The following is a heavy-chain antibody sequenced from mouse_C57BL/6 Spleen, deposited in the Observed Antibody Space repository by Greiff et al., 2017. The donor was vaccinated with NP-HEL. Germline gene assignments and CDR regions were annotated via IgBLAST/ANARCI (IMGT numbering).Heavy chain of an antibody. CDR2: IDPSDSYT. Sequence: QVQLQQPGAELVMPGASVKLSCKASGYTFTSYWMHWVKQRPGQGLEWIGEIDPSDSYTNYNQKFKGKSTLTVDKSSSTAYMQLSSLTSEDSAVYYCASGNFTTVDYLGQGTSLTVSS. CDR1: GYTFTSYW. V-gene: IGHV1-69*01. D-gene: IGHD1-1*01. CDR3: ASGNFTTVDY. J-gene: IGHJ2*02.